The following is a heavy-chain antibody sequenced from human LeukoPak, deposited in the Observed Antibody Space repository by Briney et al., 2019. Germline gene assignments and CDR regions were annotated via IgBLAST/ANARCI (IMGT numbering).Heavy chain of an antibody. D-gene: IGHD3-3*01. CDR2: TYTSGST. V-gene: IGHV4-61*02. Sequence: TSETLPLTCTVSGGSISSGDYYWSWIRQPAGKGLEWIGRTYTSGSTVYSPSLKSRVTISVDTSKNQFSLKLNSVTAADTAVYYCARDRIAIFGVVTHGYFDYWGQGTLVTVSS. J-gene: IGHJ4*02. CDR1: GGSISSGDYY. CDR3: ARDRIAIFGVVTHGYFDY.